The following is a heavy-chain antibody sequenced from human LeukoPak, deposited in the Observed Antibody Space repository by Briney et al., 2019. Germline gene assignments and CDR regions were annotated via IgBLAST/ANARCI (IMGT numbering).Heavy chain of an antibody. Sequence: ASVKVSCKASGGTFSSYAISWVLQAPGQGLEWMGGIIPIFGTANYAQKFQGRVTITADESTSTAYMELSSLRSEDTAVYYCARGADYGDYDDYFDYWGQGTLVTVSS. J-gene: IGHJ4*02. CDR1: GGTFSSYA. CDR3: ARGADYGDYDDYFDY. CDR2: IIPIFGTA. V-gene: IGHV1-69*13. D-gene: IGHD4-17*01.